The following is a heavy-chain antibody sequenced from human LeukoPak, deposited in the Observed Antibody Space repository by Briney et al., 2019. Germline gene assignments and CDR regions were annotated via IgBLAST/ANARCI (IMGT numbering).Heavy chain of an antibody. CDR3: ARDRRVYDFWSGYYGPDFDY. V-gene: IGHV1-69*01. CDR2: IIPIFGTA. J-gene: IGHJ4*02. D-gene: IGHD3-3*01. Sequence: SVKVSCKASGGTFSSYAISWVRQAPGQGLEWMGGIIPIFGTANYAQKFQGRVTITADESTSTAYMELSSLRSEDTAVYYCARDRRVYDFWSGYYGPDFDYWGQGTLVTVSS. CDR1: GGTFSSYA.